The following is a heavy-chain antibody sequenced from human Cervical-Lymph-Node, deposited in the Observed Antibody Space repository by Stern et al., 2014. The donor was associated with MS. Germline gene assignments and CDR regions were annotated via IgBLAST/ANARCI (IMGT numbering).Heavy chain of an antibody. CDR1: GYSFTSYW. J-gene: IGHJ6*02. CDR3: ARLVRYGMDV. CDR2: IDPSDSFT. Sequence: VQLVQSGAEVKKPGESLRISCKGSGYSFTSYWINWVRQMPGKGLERMGRIDPSDSFTNYSPSFQGHVTISADKSISTAYLHWSSLKASDTAVFYCARLVRYGMDVWGQGTTVTVSS. V-gene: IGHV5-10-1*03. D-gene: IGHD6-6*01.